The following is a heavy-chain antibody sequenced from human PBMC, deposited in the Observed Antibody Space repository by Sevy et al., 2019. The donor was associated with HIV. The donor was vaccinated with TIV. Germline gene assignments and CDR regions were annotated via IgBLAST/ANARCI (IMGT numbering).Heavy chain of an antibody. V-gene: IGHV3-21*01. J-gene: IGHJ5*02. CDR2: ISSTSSYI. CDR3: ARDYSGGWRKFNWFDP. CDR1: GFTFSTYS. Sequence: GGSLRLSCAASGFTFSTYSMNWVRQAPGKGLEWVSSISSTSSYIDYAYSVKGRFTISRDNAKNSLYLQMNNLRAEDTAVYYCARDYSGGWRKFNWFDPWGQGTLVTVSS. D-gene: IGHD6-19*01.